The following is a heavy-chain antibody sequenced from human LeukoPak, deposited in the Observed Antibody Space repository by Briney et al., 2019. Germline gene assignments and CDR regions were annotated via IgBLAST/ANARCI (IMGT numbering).Heavy chain of an antibody. D-gene: IGHD3-22*01. J-gene: IGHJ4*02. Sequence: ASVKVSCKASGYTFTGYTMHWLRQAPGQRLDWMGWINGGSGNTKYSPEFQGRVTITRDTSASTAYMELSSLRSEDTAVYCCANPRYDSSGYYYVDWGQGTLVTVSS. CDR3: ANPRYDSSGYYYVD. CDR2: INGGSGNT. V-gene: IGHV1-3*01. CDR1: GYTFTGYT.